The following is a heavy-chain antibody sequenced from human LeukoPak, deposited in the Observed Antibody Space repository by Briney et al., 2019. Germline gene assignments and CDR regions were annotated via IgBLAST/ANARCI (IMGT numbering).Heavy chain of an antibody. D-gene: IGHD6-19*01. CDR3: ARGRSSGWYYAFDI. CDR2: MNPNSGNT. V-gene: IGHV1-8*03. CDR1: GYTFTSYD. Sequence: ASVKVSCKASGYTFTSYDINWVRQATGQGLEWMGWMNPNSGNTGYAQKFQGRVTITRNTSISTAYMELSSLRPEDTAVYYCARGRSSGWYYAFDIWGQGTMVTVSS. J-gene: IGHJ3*02.